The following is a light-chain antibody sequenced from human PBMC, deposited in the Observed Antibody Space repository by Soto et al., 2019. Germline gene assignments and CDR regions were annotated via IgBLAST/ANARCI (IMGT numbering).Light chain of an antibody. Sequence: EIVITQSPATLSVSPGEGDTLSCRASQGIGSTLAWYQQKPGQTPRLLIYGASTRATGVPARFSGSGSGTDFTLTINSLQSEDFAVYYCQHYANWPLTFGGGTKVDIK. V-gene: IGKV3-15*01. CDR1: QGIGST. CDR2: GAS. CDR3: QHYANWPLT. J-gene: IGKJ4*01.